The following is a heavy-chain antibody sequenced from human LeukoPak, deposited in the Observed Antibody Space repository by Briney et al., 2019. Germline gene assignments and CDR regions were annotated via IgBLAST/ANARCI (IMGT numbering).Heavy chain of an antibody. J-gene: IGHJ4*02. CDR2: IYHTGST. V-gene: IGHV4-39*07. D-gene: IGHD2/OR15-2a*01. CDR1: GASISRTNFH. Sequence: SEALSLTCTVSGASISRTNFHWGWIRQAPGKGLEWIGSIYHTGSTFYNPSLKSRLTISVDSSMNQFSLKMRFVTAADTAVYYCARDLYDSTTQHHPPHFDSWGQGTLVTVSS. CDR3: ARDLYDSTTQHHPPHFDS.